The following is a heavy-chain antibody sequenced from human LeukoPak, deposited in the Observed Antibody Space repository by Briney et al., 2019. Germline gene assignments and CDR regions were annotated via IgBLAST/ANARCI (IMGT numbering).Heavy chain of an antibody. Sequence: PGGSLRLSCAASGFTFSSYSMNWVRQAPGKGLEWGSYISSSSSTIYYADSVKGRFAISRDNAKNSLYLQMNGLRAEDTAVYYCARARGYCSGGSCFSWFDPWGQGTLVTVSS. CDR2: ISSSSSTI. D-gene: IGHD2-15*01. J-gene: IGHJ5*02. CDR3: ARARGYCSGGSCFSWFDP. V-gene: IGHV3-48*01. CDR1: GFTFSSYS.